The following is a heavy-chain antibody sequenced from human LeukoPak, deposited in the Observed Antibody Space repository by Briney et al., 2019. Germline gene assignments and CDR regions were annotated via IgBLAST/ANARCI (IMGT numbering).Heavy chain of an antibody. D-gene: IGHD6-13*01. CDR2: IYYTGST. CDR3: ARARGIAAAGTSGYFDY. V-gene: IGHV4-59*01. CDR1: GGSISSYY. Sequence: SETLSLTCTVSGGSISSYYWSWIRQPPGKGLEWVGYIYYTGSTNYNPSLKSRVTISVDTSKNQFSLRLSSVTAADTAVYYCARARGIAAAGTSGYFDYWGQGTLVTVSS. J-gene: IGHJ4*02.